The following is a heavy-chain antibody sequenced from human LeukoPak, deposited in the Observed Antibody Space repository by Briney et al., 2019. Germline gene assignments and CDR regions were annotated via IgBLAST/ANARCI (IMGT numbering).Heavy chain of an antibody. CDR1: GGSFSGYY. CDR2: INHSGST. CDR3: ARRRFRYYDFWSGYRE. D-gene: IGHD3-3*01. J-gene: IGHJ4*02. V-gene: IGHV4-34*01. Sequence: PSETLSLTCAVYGGSFSGYYWSWIRQPPGKGLEWIGEINHSGSTNYNPSLKSRVTIPVDTSKNQFSLKLSSVTAADTAVYYCARRRFRYYDFWSGYREWGQGTLVTVSS.